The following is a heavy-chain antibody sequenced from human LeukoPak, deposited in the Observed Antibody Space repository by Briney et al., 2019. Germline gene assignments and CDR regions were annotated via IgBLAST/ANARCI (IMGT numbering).Heavy chain of an antibody. CDR2: IKSKTDGGTT. D-gene: IGHD6-13*01. J-gene: IGHJ4*02. CDR1: GFTFSNAW. CDR3: TTDSVAVAGRGDY. Sequence: GGYLRLSCAASGFTFSNAWMSWVRQAPGKGLEWVGRIKSKTDGGTTDYTAPVKGRFTISRDDSKNTLFLQMNSLQTEDTAVYYCTTDSVAVAGRGDYWGQGTLVTVSS. V-gene: IGHV3-15*01.